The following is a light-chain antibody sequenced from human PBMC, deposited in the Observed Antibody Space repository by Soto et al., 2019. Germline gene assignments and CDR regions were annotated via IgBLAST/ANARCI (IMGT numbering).Light chain of an antibody. V-gene: IGKV3-20*01. CDR2: GAS. CDR1: QSVSSSF. CDR3: QQYDSSAWT. J-gene: IGKJ1*01. Sequence: EIVLTQSPGTLSLSPVERATLSCRASQSVSSSFLAWYQQKPGQAPRLLIYGASTRATGIPDRFSGSGSGTNFTLIISRLESEDFAVYYGQQYDSSAWTFGQGTKVDIK.